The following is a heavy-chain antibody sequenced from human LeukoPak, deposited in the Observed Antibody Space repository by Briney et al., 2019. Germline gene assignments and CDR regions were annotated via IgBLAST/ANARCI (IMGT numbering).Heavy chain of an antibody. CDR3: VRDCSRSTLRGVACS. D-gene: IGHD2-8*02. J-gene: IGHJ5*02. V-gene: IGHV4-30-4*01. CDR1: GGSICSGDNY. Sequence: PSQTLSLTCTVSGGSICSGDNYWSWIRQSPGRGLEWIGYNHCSGGTYYNPSLKSRVSISVDTSKNQSSLNLRSVTAADTAVYFCVRDCSRSTLRGVACSWGQGTRVSVSS. CDR2: NHCSGGT.